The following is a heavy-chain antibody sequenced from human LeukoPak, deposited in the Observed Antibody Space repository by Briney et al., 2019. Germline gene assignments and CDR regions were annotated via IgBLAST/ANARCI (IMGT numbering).Heavy chain of an antibody. CDR3: ARDGEVVVVPAAIPIYYYYYGMDV. J-gene: IGHJ6*02. CDR2: IKQDGSEK. D-gene: IGHD2-2*01. CDR1: GFTFSSYW. V-gene: IGHV3-7*01. Sequence: PGGSLRLSCAASGFTFSSYWMSWVRQAPGKGLEWVANIKQDGSEKYYVDSVNGRFTISRDNAKNSLYLQMNSLRAEDTAVYYCARDGEVVVVPAAIPIYYYYYGMDVWGQGTTVTVSS.